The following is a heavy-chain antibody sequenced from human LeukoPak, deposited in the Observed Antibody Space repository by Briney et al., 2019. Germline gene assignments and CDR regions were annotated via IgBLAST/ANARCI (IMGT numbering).Heavy chain of an antibody. CDR2: ISGGDGTT. J-gene: IGHJ4*02. V-gene: IGHV3-23*01. D-gene: IGHD6-6*01. CDR3: AKAGSLDIAARQNY. Sequence: GGSLRLSCAASGFTFSSYAMSWVRQAPGKGLEWVSGISGGDGTTFYADSVRGRFTISRDNSKNTLYLQMNSLRAEDTAVYYCAKAGSLDIAARQNYWGQGTLVTVSS. CDR1: GFTFSSYA.